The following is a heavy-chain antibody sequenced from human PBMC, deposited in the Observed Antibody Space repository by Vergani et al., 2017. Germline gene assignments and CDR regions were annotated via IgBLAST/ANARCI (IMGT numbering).Heavy chain of an antibody. Sequence: QVQLVQSGAEVKKPGSSVKVSCKASGGTFSSYAISWVRQAPGQGLEWMGGIIPIFGTANYAQKFQGRVTITADKSTSTAYMELSSLRSEDTAVYYCARSTYYYDSSGYYPAPDYFDYGGQGTLVTVSS. CDR1: GGTFSSYA. J-gene: IGHJ4*02. V-gene: IGHV1-69*06. CDR3: ARSTYYYDSSGYYPAPDYFDY. CDR2: IIPIFGTA. D-gene: IGHD3-22*01.